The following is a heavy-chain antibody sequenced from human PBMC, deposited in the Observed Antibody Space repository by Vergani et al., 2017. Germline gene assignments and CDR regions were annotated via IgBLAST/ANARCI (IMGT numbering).Heavy chain of an antibody. CDR3: ARRGGYCTNGVCSNWFDP. CDR1: GYSFTSYW. J-gene: IGHJ5*02. CDR2: IYPGDSDT. V-gene: IGHV5-51*01. Sequence: EVQLVQSGAEVKKPGESLKISCKGSGYSFTSYWIGWVRQMPGKGLEWMGSIYPGDSDTRYRPSFQGQVTISADKSISTAYLQWSSLQASDTAMYYCARRGGYCTNGVCSNWFDPWGQGTLVTVSS. D-gene: IGHD2-8*01.